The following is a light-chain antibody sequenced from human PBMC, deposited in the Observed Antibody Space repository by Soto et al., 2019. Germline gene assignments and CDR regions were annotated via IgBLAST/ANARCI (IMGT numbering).Light chain of an antibody. J-gene: IGKJ4*01. CDR1: QSVLYNSNNKNY. CDR3: QQYYSSPLT. CDR2: WAS. Sequence: DIVMTQSPDSLAVSLGERATINCKSSQSVLYNSNNKNYLAWYQQKSGQPPKLLIYWASTRESGVPDRFSGSGSGTDFTLSISSLQAEDVAVYYCQQYYSSPLTFGGGTKVEI. V-gene: IGKV4-1*01.